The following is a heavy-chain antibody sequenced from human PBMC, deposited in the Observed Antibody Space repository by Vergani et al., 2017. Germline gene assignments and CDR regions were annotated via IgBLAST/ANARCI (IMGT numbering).Heavy chain of an antibody. J-gene: IGHJ4*02. D-gene: IGHD3-16*01. CDR2: IQFDGSNQ. CDR3: EKHFRGWGIDY. Sequence: QVQLVESGGGVVQRGGSLRLSCATSGFTLSNYDMQWVRQGPGKGLELVAFIQFDGSNQYYEDSVKGRFTLSRDFSKNTLYLQMNSLRTDDTATYYCEKHFRGWGIDYWGQGTQVIVSS. CDR1: GFTLSNYD. V-gene: IGHV3-30*02.